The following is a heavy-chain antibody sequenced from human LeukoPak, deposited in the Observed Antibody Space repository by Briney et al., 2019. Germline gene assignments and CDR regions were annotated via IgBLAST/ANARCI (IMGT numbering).Heavy chain of an antibody. J-gene: IGHJ4*02. CDR1: GYTFTSYG. CDR2: ISAYNGNT. D-gene: IGHD3-22*01. V-gene: IGHV1-18*01. Sequence: GASVKVSCKASGYTFTSYGINWVRQAPGQGLEWMGWISAYNGNTNYAQKLQGRVTMTTDTSTSTAYMELRSLRSDDTAVYYCARPYYDSSAPPYDYWGQGTLVTVSS. CDR3: ARPYYDSSAPPYDY.